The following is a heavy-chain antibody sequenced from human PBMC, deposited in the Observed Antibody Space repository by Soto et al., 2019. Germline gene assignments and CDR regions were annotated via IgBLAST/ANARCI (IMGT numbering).Heavy chain of an antibody. CDR1: GFTFSDYY. J-gene: IGHJ2*01. CDR3: ARVGYSGYALPIPSHWYFDL. V-gene: IGHV3-11*05. Sequence: PGGSLRLSCAASGFTFSDYYMSWIRQAPGKGLEWLSYSSSRSTYTYYADSVEGRFTISRDNARNSLYLQMNSLRAEDTAIYYCARVGYSGYALPIPSHWYFDLWGRGTLVTVSS. D-gene: IGHD5-12*01. CDR2: SSSRSTYT.